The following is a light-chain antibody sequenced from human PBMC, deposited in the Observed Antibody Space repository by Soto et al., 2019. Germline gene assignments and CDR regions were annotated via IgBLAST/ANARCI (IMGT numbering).Light chain of an antibody. Sequence: DIQMSQSPWCLSASVGDTFTITFRASESIRDYLNWYQQKPGKVPRLLIYDTSNLQIGVPSRFSASGSGTYFTLTISSLRPEDGATYYCQAYGGIPAFGGGTKVDIK. CDR3: QAYGGIPA. CDR2: DTS. V-gene: IGKV1-33*01. J-gene: IGKJ4*01. CDR1: ESIRDY.